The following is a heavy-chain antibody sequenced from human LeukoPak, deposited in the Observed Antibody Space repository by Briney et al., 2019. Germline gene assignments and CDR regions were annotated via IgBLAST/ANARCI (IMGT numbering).Heavy chain of an antibody. V-gene: IGHV3-7*01. J-gene: IGHJ6*03. CDR3: ARGGSGSYYWDYYYMDV. Sequence: GGSLRLSCAASGSTFSSYWMSWVRQAPGKGLEWVANIKQDGSEKYYVDSVKGRFTISRDNAKNSLYLQMNSLRAEDTAVYYCARGGSGSYYWDYYYMDVWGKGTTVTVSS. CDR2: IKQDGSEK. D-gene: IGHD3-10*01. CDR1: GSTFSSYW.